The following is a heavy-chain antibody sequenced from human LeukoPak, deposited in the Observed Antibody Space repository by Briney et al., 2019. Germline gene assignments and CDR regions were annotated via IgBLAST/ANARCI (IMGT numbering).Heavy chain of an antibody. CDR3: ARTTTYYYDSSGYPTFDY. V-gene: IGHV6-1*01. Sequence: SQTLSLTCAISGDSVSSNSAAWNWIRQSPSRGPEWLGRTYYRSKWYNDYAVSVKSRITINPDTSKNQFSLQLNSVTPEDTAVYYCARTTTYYYDSSGYPTFDYWGQGTLVTVSS. CDR2: TYYRSKWYN. D-gene: IGHD3-22*01. CDR1: GDSVSSNSAA. J-gene: IGHJ4*02.